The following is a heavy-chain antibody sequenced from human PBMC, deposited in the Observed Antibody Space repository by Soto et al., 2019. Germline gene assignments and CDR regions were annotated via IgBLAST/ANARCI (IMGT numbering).Heavy chain of an antibody. J-gene: IGHJ4*02. CDR1: GFAFSNLW. CDR3: ALDYGD. V-gene: IGHV3-7*01. D-gene: IGHD3-16*01. Sequence: EVQLVESGGGLVQAGGSLRLSCAASGFAFSNLWMSWVRQSPARGLEWVANINQDGTVKVYLDSLKGRFTVSRDKAKNLLYLQMNSLRAEDTALYYCALDYGDWGRGTLVTVSS. CDR2: INQDGTVK.